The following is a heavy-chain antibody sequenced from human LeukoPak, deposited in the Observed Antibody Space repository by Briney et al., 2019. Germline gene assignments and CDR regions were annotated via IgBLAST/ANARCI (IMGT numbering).Heavy chain of an antibody. CDR2: ISSGSLTI. D-gene: IGHD1-20*01. CDR3: AREAITGHREFDY. CDR1: GFTFSSYS. V-gene: IGHV3-48*01. Sequence: PGGSLRLSCAASGFTFSSYSMNWVRQAPGKWLEWVSYISSGSLTIYYADSVKGRFTISRDNAKNSLYLHMNSLRAEDTAVYYCAREAITGHREFDYWGQGTLVTVSS. J-gene: IGHJ4*02.